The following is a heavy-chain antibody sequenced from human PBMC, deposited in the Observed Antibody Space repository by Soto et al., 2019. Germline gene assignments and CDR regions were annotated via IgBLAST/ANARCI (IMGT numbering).Heavy chain of an antibody. CDR1: GCTFSSYA. CDR3: ARERISGAVGATGAFDI. CDR2: IIPIFGTA. Sequence: ASVKVACKASGCTFSSYAISWVRQAPGQGLEWMGGIIPIFGTANYAQKFQGRVTITADESTSTAYMELSSLRSEDTAVYYCARERISGAVGATGAFDIWGQGTMVTVS. J-gene: IGHJ3*02. V-gene: IGHV1-69*13. D-gene: IGHD1-26*01.